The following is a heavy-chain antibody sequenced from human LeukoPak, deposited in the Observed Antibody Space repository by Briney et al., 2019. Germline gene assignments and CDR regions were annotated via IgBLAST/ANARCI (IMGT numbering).Heavy chain of an antibody. Sequence: GGSLRLSCAASGFTFSSYAMHWVRQAPGKGLEWVAVISYDGSNKYYADSVKGRFTISRDNSKNTLYLQMNSLRAEDTAVYYCAREGMVVAPRYSSYFDYWGQGTLVTVSS. CDR1: GFTFSSYA. CDR2: ISYDGSNK. J-gene: IGHJ4*02. CDR3: AREGMVVAPRYSSYFDY. D-gene: IGHD2-15*01. V-gene: IGHV3-30*01.